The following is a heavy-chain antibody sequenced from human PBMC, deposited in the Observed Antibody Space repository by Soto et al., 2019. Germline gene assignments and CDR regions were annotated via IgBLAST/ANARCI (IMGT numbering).Heavy chain of an antibody. V-gene: IGHV4-4*07. CDR1: GSSISSYY. CDR3: ARGSRSKYYGMDV. CDR2: IYTSGST. J-gene: IGHJ6*02. D-gene: IGHD6-6*01. Sequence: SETRSPTCTVSGSSISSYYWSWIRQPAGKGREWSGRIYTSGSTNYNPSLKTRVAMSVDTSKNQFSLKLCSVTAADTAVYYCARGSRSKYYGMDVWGQGTTVTVSS.